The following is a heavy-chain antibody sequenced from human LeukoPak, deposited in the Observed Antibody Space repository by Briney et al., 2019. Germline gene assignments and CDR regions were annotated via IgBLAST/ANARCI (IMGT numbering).Heavy chain of an antibody. CDR3: ARRSGPNYDC. V-gene: IGHV5-51*01. CDR2: VYPGDSDT. CDR1: GFRFTSSG. J-gene: IGHJ4*02. Sequence: GESLKISCKTSGFRFTSSGIAWVRQMPGKGLEWMGIVYPGDSDTKYSPSFQGQVTFSADKSTSTAYLQWSSLKASDTAVYYCARRSGPNYDCWGQGTLVTVSS. D-gene: IGHD2-15*01.